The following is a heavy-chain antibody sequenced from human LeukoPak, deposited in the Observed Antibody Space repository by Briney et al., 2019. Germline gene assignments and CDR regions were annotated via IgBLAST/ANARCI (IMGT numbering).Heavy chain of an antibody. CDR1: GGTFSSYA. Sequence: GASVKVSCKASGGTFSSYAISWVRQAPGQGLEWMGRIIPILGIANYAQKFQGRVTITADKSTSTAYMELSSLRSEDTAVYYCARASDYYGSGSYKGAFDIWGQGTMVTVSS. CDR3: ARASDYYGSGSYKGAFDI. V-gene: IGHV1-69*04. J-gene: IGHJ3*02. D-gene: IGHD3-10*01. CDR2: IIPILGIA.